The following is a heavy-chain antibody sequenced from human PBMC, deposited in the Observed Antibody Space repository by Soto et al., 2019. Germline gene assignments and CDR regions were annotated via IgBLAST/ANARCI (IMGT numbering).Heavy chain of an antibody. CDR2: ISYDGSNK. V-gene: IGHV3-30*18. CDR1: GFTFGSYG. CDR3: AKGDDYDYYYYGMDV. D-gene: IGHD4-17*01. J-gene: IGHJ6*02. Sequence: PGGSLRLSCAASGFTFGSYGMHWVRQAPGKGLEWVAVISYDGSNKYYADSVKGRFTISRDNSKNTLYLQMNSLRAEDTAVYYCAKGDDYDYYYYGMDVWGQGTTVTVSS.